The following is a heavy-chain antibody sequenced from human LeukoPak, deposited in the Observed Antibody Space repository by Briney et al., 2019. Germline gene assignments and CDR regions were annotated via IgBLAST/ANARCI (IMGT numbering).Heavy chain of an antibody. D-gene: IGHD1-26*01. CDR1: GFTVSSNY. CDR2: IYSDGST. J-gene: IGHJ4*02. CDR3: ARGGSGSVGVPVYIGY. V-gene: IGHV3-66*02. Sequence: GGSLRLSCAVSGFTVSSNYMSWVRRAPGKGLEWVSLIYSDGSTYYADSVRGRFTISRDNSRNTLYLQMNSLRAEDTAVYYCARGGSGSVGVPVYIGYWGQGTLVTVSS.